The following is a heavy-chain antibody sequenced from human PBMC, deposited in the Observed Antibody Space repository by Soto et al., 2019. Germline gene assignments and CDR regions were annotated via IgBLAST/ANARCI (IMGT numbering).Heavy chain of an antibody. CDR2: INPATGAA. CDR3: ARGGGVAVAGSAAFDM. CDR1: GYPVTAYY. D-gene: IGHD6-19*01. V-gene: IGHV1-2*02. J-gene: IGHJ3*02. Sequence: QLHLVQSGAVVKKPGASVTVSCSASGYPVTAYYMHWVRQAPGRGLEWVGGINPATGAAKYTQTFQGRVTMARDTSTSTFFMEPSCLTAEDTAVFYWARGGGVAVAGSAAFDMWGQGTLVTVSS.